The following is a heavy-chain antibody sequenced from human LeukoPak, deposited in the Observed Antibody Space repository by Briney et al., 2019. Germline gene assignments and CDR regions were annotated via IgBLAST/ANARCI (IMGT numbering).Heavy chain of an antibody. CDR2: INAGNGNT. CDR1: GYTFTSYA. D-gene: IGHD5-12*01. V-gene: IGHV1-3*03. Sequence: ASVKVSCKASGYTFTSYAMHWVRQAPGQRLEWMGWINAGNGNTKYSQEFQGRVTITRDTSASTAYMELSSLRSEDMAVYYCARDSGYDYDYYYYMDVLGKGTTLTVSS. J-gene: IGHJ6*03. CDR3: ARDSGYDYDYYYYMDV.